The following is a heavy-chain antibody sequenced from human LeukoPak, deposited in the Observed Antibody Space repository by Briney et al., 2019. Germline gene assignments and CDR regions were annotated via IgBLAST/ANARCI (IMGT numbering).Heavy chain of an antibody. J-gene: IGHJ4*02. CDR2: IWYDGSNK. D-gene: IGHD4-17*01. Sequence: PGRSLRLSCAASGFTFGSYGMHWVRQAPGKGLEWVAVIWYDGSNKYYADSVKGRFTISRDNSKNTLYLQMNSLRAEDTAVYYCARGGIDYADYWGQGTLVTVSS. CDR1: GFTFGSYG. CDR3: ARGGIDYADY. V-gene: IGHV3-33*01.